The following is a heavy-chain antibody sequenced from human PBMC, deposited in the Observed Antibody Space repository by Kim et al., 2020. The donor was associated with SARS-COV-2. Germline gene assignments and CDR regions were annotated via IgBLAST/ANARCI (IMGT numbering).Heavy chain of an antibody. D-gene: IGHD1-26*01. J-gene: IGHJ4*02. V-gene: IGHV4-39*07. CDR2: IYHTGNQ. CDR3: ARDSGASFVFDY. Sequence: SETLSLTCSVSGDSISGSSFHWGWLRQSPREGLQWIATIYHTGNQYYNPSLRSRVTISVDTSKNVFSLTMASVTAADTAVYFCARDSGASFVFDYWGPG. CDR1: GDSISGSSFH.